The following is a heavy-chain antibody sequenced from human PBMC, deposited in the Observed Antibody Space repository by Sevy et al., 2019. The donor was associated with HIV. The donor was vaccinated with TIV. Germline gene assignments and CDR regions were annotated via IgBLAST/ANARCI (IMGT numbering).Heavy chain of an antibody. CDR3: ARTPLLSIPGTTDVYFDY. V-gene: IGHV1-69*13. Sequence: ASVKVSCKASGGTFSNYALSWVRQAPGQGLEWMGGIIPIFGTTNFAQTFQGRVTLTADESRSTAYMELSSLKSADTAVYYCARTPLLSIPGTTDVYFDYWGQGTLVTVSS. J-gene: IGHJ4*02. CDR1: GGTFSNYA. CDR2: IIPIFGTT. D-gene: IGHD4-4*01.